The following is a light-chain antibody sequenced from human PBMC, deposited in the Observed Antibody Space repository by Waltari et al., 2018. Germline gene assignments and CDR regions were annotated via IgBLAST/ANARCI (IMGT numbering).Light chain of an antibody. CDR3: SSYTSSSTVV. V-gene: IGLV2-14*03. J-gene: IGLJ2*01. CDR2: DVG. Sequence: YQQQPTNTPNIVDSDVGKRPLGVFNRFFGAKSGNTASLTISGLQAEDEADDYCSSYTSSSTVVFGGGTKLTVL.